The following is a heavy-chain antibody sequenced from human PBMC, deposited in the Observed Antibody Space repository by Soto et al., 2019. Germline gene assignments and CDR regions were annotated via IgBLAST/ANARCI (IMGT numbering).Heavy chain of an antibody. CDR2: IIPIFGTA. V-gene: IGHV1-69*01. Sequence: GASVKRYWKAAGGSFSGYAISWGRHTPGQGLEWMGGIIPIFGTANYAQKFQGRVTITADESTSTAYMELSSLRSEDTAVYYCARASQGIDSSGYYYGVNCFAPWGQGTLVTVSS. CDR1: GGSFSGYA. D-gene: IGHD3-22*01. J-gene: IGHJ5*02. CDR3: ARASQGIDSSGYYYGVNCFAP.